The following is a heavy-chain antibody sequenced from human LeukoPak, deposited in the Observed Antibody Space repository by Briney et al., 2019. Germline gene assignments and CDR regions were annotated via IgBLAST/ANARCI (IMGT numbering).Heavy chain of an antibody. Sequence: ASVKVSCKASGYTFTSYGISWVRQAPGQGLEWMGWISAYNGNTNYAQKRQGRVTMTTDTSTSTAYMELRSLRSDDTAVYYCALSPAAAGPLSYYGMDVWGQGTTVTVSS. CDR3: ALSPAAAGPLSYYGMDV. CDR1: GYTFTSYG. D-gene: IGHD6-13*01. J-gene: IGHJ6*02. CDR2: ISAYNGNT. V-gene: IGHV1-18*01.